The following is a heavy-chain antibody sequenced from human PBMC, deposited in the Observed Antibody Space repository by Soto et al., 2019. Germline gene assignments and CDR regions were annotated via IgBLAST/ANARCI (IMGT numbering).Heavy chain of an antibody. D-gene: IGHD4-17*01. CDR1: GGSINSYC. J-gene: IGHJ4*02. V-gene: IGHV4-59*08. CDR3: ARHRRTTVAKFCFDN. Sequence: QVQLQESGPGLGKPSETLSLTCTVSGGSINSYCWSWIRQPPGKGLEWITYIFDSGNANDNPSLNRPVTISADTSKSQFSLNLTSVTAADTSVYYCARHRRTTVAKFCFDNWGQGALVTVSS. CDR2: IFDSGNA.